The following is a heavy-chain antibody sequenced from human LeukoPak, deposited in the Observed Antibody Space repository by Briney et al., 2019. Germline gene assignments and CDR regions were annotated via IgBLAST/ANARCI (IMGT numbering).Heavy chain of an antibody. V-gene: IGHV3-66*01. J-gene: IGHJ3*02. CDR2: IYSGGST. D-gene: IGHD3-22*01. Sequence: GGSLRLSCAASKFTVSSNYMSWVRQAPGKGLEWVSVIYSGGSTYYADSVKGRFTISRDNSKNTLYLQMNSLRVEDTAVYYCAKDFLYYYDSSGYWSAFDIWGQGTMVTVSS. CDR1: KFTVSSNY. CDR3: AKDFLYYYDSSGYWSAFDI.